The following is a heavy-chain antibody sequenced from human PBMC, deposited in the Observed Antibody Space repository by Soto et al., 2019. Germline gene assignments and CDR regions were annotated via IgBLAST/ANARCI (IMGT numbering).Heavy chain of an antibody. D-gene: IGHD2-21*01. J-gene: IGHJ4*02. CDR2: ISAYNGNT. Sequence: QVQLVQSGAEVKKPGASVKVSCKASGYTFTSYGISWVRQAPGQGLEWMGWISAYNGNTNYAQKLQGRVTMTTDTPTSTAYMELRSLRSADTAAYYCASSLLVGNGIEGASDWGQGTLVTVSS. CDR3: ASSLLVGNGIEGASD. CDR1: GYTFTSYG. V-gene: IGHV1-18*01.